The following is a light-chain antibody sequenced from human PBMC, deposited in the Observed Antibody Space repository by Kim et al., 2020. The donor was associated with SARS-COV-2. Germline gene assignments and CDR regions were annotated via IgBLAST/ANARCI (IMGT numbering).Light chain of an antibody. Sequence: DIQMTQSPSSLSASVGDRVTLTCRASQGISNSLAWYQQKPGKAPKLLLYASSKFESGVPSRFSGSGSGTDYTLTISSLQPEDFVTYYCQQYYTTPLTFGGGTKVDIK. CDR3: QQYYTTPLT. V-gene: IGKV1-NL1*01. CDR1: QGISNS. J-gene: IGKJ4*01. CDR2: ASS.